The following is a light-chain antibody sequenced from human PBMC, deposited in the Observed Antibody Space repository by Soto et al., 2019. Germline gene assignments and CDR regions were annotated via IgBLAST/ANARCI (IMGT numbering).Light chain of an antibody. CDR1: SSDVGGYNY. Sequence: QSALTQPPSASGSPGQSVTISCTGTSSDVGGYNYVSWYQQHPGKAPKLMIFEVSQRPSGVPDRFSGSKSGNTASLTVSGLEAADEADYYCTSYVGAYTLIFRGGTKVTVL. V-gene: IGLV2-8*01. CDR2: EVS. J-gene: IGLJ2*01. CDR3: TSYVGAYTLI.